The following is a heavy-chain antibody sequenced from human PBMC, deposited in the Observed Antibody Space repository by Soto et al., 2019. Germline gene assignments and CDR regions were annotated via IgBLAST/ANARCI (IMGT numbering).Heavy chain of an antibody. CDR1: GFTFSNGW. D-gene: IGHD2-2*01. Sequence: GGSLRLSCAASGFTFSNGWMSWVRQAPGKGLEWVGRIKSKVAGGTTDYSAPVNGRFTISRDDSKDTMYLQMNSLRTEDSAVYYCAREKKTEVTPAPAFMDVWGKGTTVTVSS. V-gene: IGHV3-15*01. CDR3: AREKKTEVTPAPAFMDV. CDR2: IKSKVAGGTT. J-gene: IGHJ6*03.